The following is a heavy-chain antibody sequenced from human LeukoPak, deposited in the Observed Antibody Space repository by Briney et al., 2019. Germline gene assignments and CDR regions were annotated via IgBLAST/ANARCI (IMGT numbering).Heavy chain of an antibody. Sequence: GGSLRLSCAASGFTFSAYHINWVRQAPGKGLEWISYISTTGTTIHYADSVKGRFAISRDNAKSSLYLHMNTLRAEDTAIYYCAKDRTVGASYWYFDLWGRGTLVTVSS. CDR3: AKDRTVGASYWYFDL. CDR2: ISTTGTTI. D-gene: IGHD1-26*01. CDR1: GFTFSAYH. J-gene: IGHJ2*01. V-gene: IGHV3-48*03.